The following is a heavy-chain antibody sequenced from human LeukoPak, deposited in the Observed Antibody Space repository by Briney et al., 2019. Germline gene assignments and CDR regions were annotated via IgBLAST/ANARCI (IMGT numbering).Heavy chain of an antibody. V-gene: IGHV3-23*01. J-gene: IGHJ1*01. Sequence: PGGSLRLSCAASGFTFSSYAMSWVRQAPGKGLEWVSAISGSGGSTYYADSVKGRFTISRDNSKNTLYLQMNSLRAEDTAVYYCAKADYIVVVVAAAVWGQGTLVTVSS. CDR3: AKADYIVVVVAAAV. D-gene: IGHD2-15*01. CDR1: GFTFSSYA. CDR2: ISGSGGST.